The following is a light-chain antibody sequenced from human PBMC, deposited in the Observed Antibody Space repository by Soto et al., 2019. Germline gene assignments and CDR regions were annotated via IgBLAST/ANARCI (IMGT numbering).Light chain of an antibody. CDR2: GAS. CDR1: QTIRTN. J-gene: IGKJ1*01. CDR3: QQYNNWPPWT. Sequence: ERVMTQSPATLSVSPGERVTLSCRASQTIRTNLAWYHQKAGQAPRLLIYGASTRATGVPARFSGSGSETEFTLTISRLQSEDFGTYYCQQYNNWPPWTFGQGTKVDIK. V-gene: IGKV3-15*01.